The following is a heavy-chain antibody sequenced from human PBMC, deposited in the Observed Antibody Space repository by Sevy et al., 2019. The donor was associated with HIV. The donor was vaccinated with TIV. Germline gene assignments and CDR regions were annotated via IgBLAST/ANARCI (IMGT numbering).Heavy chain of an antibody. Sequence: GGSLRLSCAASGFTFSRYAMNWVRQAPGKGLEWVSGISGSGGSGDKTSYADSVKGRFTISRDDSKNSLYLQLNSLRAEDTAIYYCARKYDSSGYFDYWGQGTLVTVSS. V-gene: IGHV3-23*01. D-gene: IGHD3-22*01. CDR2: ISGSGGSGDKT. J-gene: IGHJ4*02. CDR1: GFTFSRYA. CDR3: ARKYDSSGYFDY.